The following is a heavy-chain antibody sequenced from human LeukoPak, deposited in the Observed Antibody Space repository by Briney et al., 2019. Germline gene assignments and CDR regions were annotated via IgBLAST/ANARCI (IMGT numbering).Heavy chain of an antibody. J-gene: IGHJ4*02. CDR1: VWALSKYA. V-gene: IGHV3-23*01. Sequence: GGSLRLSCAASVWALSKYAISSVGQAPGKGLEWVSAISGSGGSTYYADSVKGRFTISRDKSKNTLYLQMNSLGPEDTAVYYCANYYESSVYCYSLDYWGQGTLVTVSS. CDR2: ISGSGGST. CDR3: ANYYESSVYCYSLDY. D-gene: IGHD3-22*01.